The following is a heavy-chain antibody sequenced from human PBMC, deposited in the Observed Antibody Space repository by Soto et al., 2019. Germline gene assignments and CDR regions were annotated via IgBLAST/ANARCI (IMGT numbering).Heavy chain of an antibody. CDR3: ARLHPYLPGDLVDY. V-gene: IGHV4-30-4*01. CDR1: GGSISSGDYY. CDR2: IYYSGST. Sequence: SETLSLTCTVSGGSISSGDYYWSWIRQPPGKGLEWIGYIYYSGSTYYNPSLKSRVTISVDTSKNQFSLKLSSVTAADTAVYYCARLHPYLPGDLVDYWGQGTLVTVSS. D-gene: IGHD7-27*01. J-gene: IGHJ4*02.